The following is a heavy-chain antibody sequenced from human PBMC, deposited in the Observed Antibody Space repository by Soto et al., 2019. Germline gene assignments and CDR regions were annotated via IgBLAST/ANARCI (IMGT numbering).Heavy chain of an antibody. CDR2: ITTKFGDT. Sequence: QVRLVQSGAEVKEPGDSVRVSCEASGYTFTAYYIHWVRQAPGPGLEWMGWITTKFGDTTYAQAFQCRVSMTRDMSISTVYMELSRLTSGDTAIYYCARNMDYYYGPGSGNGHGFWGQGTTVTVFS. D-gene: IGHD3-10*01. J-gene: IGHJ6*02. CDR3: ARNMDYYYGPGSGNGHGF. CDR1: GYTFTAYY. V-gene: IGHV1-2*02.